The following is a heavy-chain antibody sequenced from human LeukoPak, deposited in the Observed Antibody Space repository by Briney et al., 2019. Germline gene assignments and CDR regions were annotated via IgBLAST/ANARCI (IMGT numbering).Heavy chain of an antibody. CDR3: ARHLLGETDFKVRWFDP. V-gene: IGHV5-10-1*01. J-gene: IGHJ5*02. CDR1: GYSFTSYW. CDR2: IDPSDSYT. Sequence: PGESLSISCKGSGYSFTSYWISWVRQMPGKGLEWMGRIDPSDSYTNYSPSFQGHVTISADKSISTAYLQWSSLKASDTAMYYCARHLLGETDFKVRWFDPWGQGTLVTVSS. D-gene: IGHD3-10*01.